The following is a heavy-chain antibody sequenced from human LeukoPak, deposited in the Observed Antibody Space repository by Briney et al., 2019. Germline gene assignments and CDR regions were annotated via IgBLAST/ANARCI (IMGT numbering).Heavy chain of an antibody. J-gene: IGHJ4*02. Sequence: PGGSLRLSCAASGFTFSSYSMNWVRQAPGKGLEWVSYISSSSSTIYYADSVKGRFTISRDNAKNSLYLQMNSLRAEDTAVYYCAREGRVSGYDFDCWGQGTLVTVSS. CDR2: ISSSSSTI. CDR1: GFTFSSYS. D-gene: IGHD5-12*01. V-gene: IGHV3-48*04. CDR3: AREGRVSGYDFDC.